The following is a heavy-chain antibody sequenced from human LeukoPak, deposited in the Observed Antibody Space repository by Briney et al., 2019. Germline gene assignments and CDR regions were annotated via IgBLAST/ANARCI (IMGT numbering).Heavy chain of an antibody. J-gene: IGHJ6*03. V-gene: IGHV3-49*03. CDR3: SREAGDCSTTSCDYNYYYMDV. Sequence: GGSLRLSCTASGFTFGDYAMSWFRQAPGKGLEWVGFIRSKAYGGTTEYAASLKGRFTISRDDSKSTAYLQMNGLKTEDTAVYYCSREAGDCSTTSCDYNYYYMDVWGKGTTVTVSS. CDR2: IRSKAYGGTT. CDR1: GFTFGDYA. D-gene: IGHD2-2*01.